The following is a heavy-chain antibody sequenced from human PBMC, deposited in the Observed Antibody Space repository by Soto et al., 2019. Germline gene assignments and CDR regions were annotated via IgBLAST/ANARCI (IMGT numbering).Heavy chain of an antibody. V-gene: IGHV4-31*03. CDR3: ARDKRVGNGPAVGYYYGMDV. D-gene: IGHD2-15*01. Sequence: PSETLSLTCTVSGGSISSGGYYWSWIRQHPGKGLEWIGYIYYSGSTYYNPSLKSRVTISVDTSKNQFSLKLSSVTAADTAVYYCARDKRVGNGPAVGYYYGMDVWGQGTTVTVSS. CDR2: IYYSGST. CDR1: GGSISSGGYY. J-gene: IGHJ6*02.